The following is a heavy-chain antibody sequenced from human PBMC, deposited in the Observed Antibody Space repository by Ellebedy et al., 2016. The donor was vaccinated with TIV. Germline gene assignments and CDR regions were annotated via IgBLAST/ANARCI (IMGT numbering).Heavy chain of an antibody. D-gene: IGHD6-19*01. CDR1: GFTVSSNY. J-gene: IGHJ4*02. CDR2: IYSGGST. CDR3: ARGPEGYSSGWSDY. Sequence: GESLKISXAASGFTVSSNYMSWVRQAPGKGLEWVSVIYSGGSTYYADSVKGRFTISRDNSKNTLYLQMNSLRAEDTAVYYCARGPEGYSSGWSDYWGQGTLVTVSS. V-gene: IGHV3-53*01.